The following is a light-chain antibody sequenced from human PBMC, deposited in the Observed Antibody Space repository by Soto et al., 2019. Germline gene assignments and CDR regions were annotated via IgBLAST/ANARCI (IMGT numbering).Light chain of an antibody. CDR3: QQRNIWPPVT. J-gene: IGKJ5*01. Sequence: PGERATLSCRASPSVTNYVAWYQQKPGQAPRLLIYGAFNRATGIPARFSGSGSGTDFTLTISSLEPEDFAVYYCQQRNIWPPVTFGQGTRLEIK. CDR2: GAF. V-gene: IGKV3-11*01. CDR1: PSVTNY.